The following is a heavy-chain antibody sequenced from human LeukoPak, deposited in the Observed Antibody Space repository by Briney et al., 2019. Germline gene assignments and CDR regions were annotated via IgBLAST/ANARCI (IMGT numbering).Heavy chain of an antibody. J-gene: IGHJ6*04. CDR1: GGSFSGYY. CDR2: INHSGST. CDR3: ARRRQWLAKRATYYYYGMDV. D-gene: IGHD6-19*01. Sequence: PSETLSLTCAVYGGSFSGYYWSWIRQPPGKGLEWIGEINHSGSTNYNPSLKSRVTISVDTSKNQFSLKLSSVTAADTAVCYCARRRQWLAKRATYYYYGMDVWGKGTTVTVSS. V-gene: IGHV4-34*01.